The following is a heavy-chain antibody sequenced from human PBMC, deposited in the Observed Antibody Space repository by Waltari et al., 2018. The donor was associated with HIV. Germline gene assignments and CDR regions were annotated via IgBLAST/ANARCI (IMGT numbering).Heavy chain of an antibody. J-gene: IGHJ6*02. CDR1: GCTFSSYS. CDR3: ARESPPNSSGWSLYYYYGMDV. Sequence: EVQLVESGGGLVQPGGSLRLSCAASGCTFSSYSMNWVRKATGKGLEWVSYISSSSSTIYYADSVKGRFTISRDNAKNSLYLQMNSLRDEDTAVYYCARESPPNSSGWSLYYYYGMDVWGQGTTVTVSS. D-gene: IGHD6-19*01. CDR2: ISSSSSTI. V-gene: IGHV3-48*02.